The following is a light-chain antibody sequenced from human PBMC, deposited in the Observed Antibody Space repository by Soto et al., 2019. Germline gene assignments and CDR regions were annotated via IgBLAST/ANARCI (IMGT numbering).Light chain of an antibody. V-gene: IGLV2-14*01. CDR3: SSYSSSSTFV. CDR1: NSDVGGYNY. J-gene: IGLJ1*01. Sequence: QSVLTQPASGSGSPGQSITISCTGTNSDVGGYNYVSWYQHHPGKAPKLMIYEVSDRPSGVSSRFSGSKSGNTASLTISGLQADDEADYYCSSYSSSSTFVFRTGTKVTVL. CDR2: EVS.